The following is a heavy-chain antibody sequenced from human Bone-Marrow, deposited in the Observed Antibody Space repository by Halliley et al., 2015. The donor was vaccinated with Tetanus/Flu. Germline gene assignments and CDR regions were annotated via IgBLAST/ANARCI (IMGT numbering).Heavy chain of an antibody. V-gene: IGHV4-39*01. D-gene: IGHD3-3*02. Sequence: TLSLTCSVSGDSIINNDYYWGWIRQPPGKGLEWIANIHHNGDTLYNPSLKSRVTISVDTSTDQFSLRLSSVTAADTAVYYCARLIYGSVMTHFDNWGQGTLVIVSS. CDR1: GDSIINNDYY. CDR2: IHHNGDT. J-gene: IGHJ4*02. CDR3: ARLIYGSVMTHFDN.